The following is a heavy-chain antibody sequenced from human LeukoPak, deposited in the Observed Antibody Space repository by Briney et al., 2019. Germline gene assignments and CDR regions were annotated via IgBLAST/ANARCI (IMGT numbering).Heavy chain of an antibody. CDR2: IIPLFGTA. CDR1: GGTFSSYA. CDR3: ARDLRLRRRVSYYDFKYGMDV. V-gene: IGHV1-69*13. J-gene: IGHJ6*02. Sequence: SVKVSCKAPGGTFSSYAISWVRQAPGQGLEWMGGIIPLFGTANYAQKFQGRVTITADESTSTAYMELSSLRSEDTAVYYCARDLRLRRRVSYYDFKYGMDVWGQGTTVTVSS. D-gene: IGHD3-3*01.